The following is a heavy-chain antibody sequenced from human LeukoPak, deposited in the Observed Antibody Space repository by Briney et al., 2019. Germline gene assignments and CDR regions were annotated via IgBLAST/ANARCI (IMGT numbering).Heavy chain of an antibody. D-gene: IGHD1-1*01. Sequence: ASVKVSCKASGYTFTDYYMHWVRQAPGQGLEWMGRINPNSGGTNYAQKFQGRVTMTRDTSISTAYMELSRLRSDDTAVYYCAREGKLESEGGFDPWGQGTLVTVSS. V-gene: IGHV1-2*06. CDR1: GYTFTDYY. CDR3: AREGKLESEGGFDP. CDR2: INPNSGGT. J-gene: IGHJ5*02.